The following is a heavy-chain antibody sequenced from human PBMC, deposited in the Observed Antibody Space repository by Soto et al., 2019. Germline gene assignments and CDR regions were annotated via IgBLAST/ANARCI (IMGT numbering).Heavy chain of an antibody. CDR3: ARRGSSWYWYFDL. Sequence: GESLKISCKGSGYSFTSYWISWVRQMPGKGLEWMGRIDPSDSYTNYSPSFQGHVTISADKSISTAYLQRSSLKASDTAMYYCARRGSSWYWYFDLWGRGTLVTVSS. J-gene: IGHJ2*01. V-gene: IGHV5-10-1*01. CDR1: GYSFTSYW. D-gene: IGHD6-13*01. CDR2: IDPSDSYT.